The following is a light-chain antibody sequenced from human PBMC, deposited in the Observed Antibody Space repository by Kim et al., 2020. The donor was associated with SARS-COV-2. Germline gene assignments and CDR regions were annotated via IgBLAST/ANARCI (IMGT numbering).Light chain of an antibody. CDR2: AAS. V-gene: IGKV1-16*01. J-gene: IGKJ1*01. CDR1: QGIANN. CDR3: QQYAGYPRT. Sequence: ASVGDRVIITCRASQGIANNVAWFQQKPGKAPKSLVYAASSLESGVPSRFIGSGSGTDFILTISSLQPEDYATYYCQQYAGYPRTFGQGTKVDIK.